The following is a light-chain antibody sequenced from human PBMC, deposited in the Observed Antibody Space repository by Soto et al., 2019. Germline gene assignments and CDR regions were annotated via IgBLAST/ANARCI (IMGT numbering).Light chain of an antibody. Sequence: EIVMTQSPATLSVSPGERATFSCRASQSVNTNLAWYQLKPGQAPRLLIYGASTRATGIPDRFSGSGSGTDFTLTISRLEPEDFAVYYCQQYDRSRTFGQGTKVDIK. CDR3: QQYDRSRT. V-gene: IGKV3D-15*01. CDR1: QSVNTN. CDR2: GAS. J-gene: IGKJ1*01.